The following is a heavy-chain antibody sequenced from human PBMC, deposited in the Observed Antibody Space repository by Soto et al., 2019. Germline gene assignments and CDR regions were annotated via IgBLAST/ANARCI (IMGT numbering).Heavy chain of an antibody. CDR1: GFTFSSYS. J-gene: IGHJ6*02. Sequence: VQLVESGGGLGQPGESLRLSCAASGFTFSSYSMNWVRQAPGKGLEWVSYISSSSRTIHYADSVKGRFTISRDNAKNSLYLQMNSLRAEDTAVYYCARNSGQQLDLGGMDVWGQGTTVTVSS. V-gene: IGHV3-48*01. CDR3: ARNSGQQLDLGGMDV. CDR2: ISSSSRTI. D-gene: IGHD6-13*01.